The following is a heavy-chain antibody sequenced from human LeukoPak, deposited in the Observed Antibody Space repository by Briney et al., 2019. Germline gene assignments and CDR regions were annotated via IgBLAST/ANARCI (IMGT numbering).Heavy chain of an antibody. CDR2: IYTSGST. D-gene: IGHD6-13*01. Sequence: SETLSLTCTVSGGSISSYYWSWIRQPAGKGLEWIGRIYTSGSTNYNPSLKGRVTMSVDTSKNQFSLKLSSVTAADTAVYYCARQPPRAAAGPDYFDYWGQGTLVTVSS. CDR3: ARQPPRAAAGPDYFDY. CDR1: GGSISSYY. J-gene: IGHJ4*02. V-gene: IGHV4-4*07.